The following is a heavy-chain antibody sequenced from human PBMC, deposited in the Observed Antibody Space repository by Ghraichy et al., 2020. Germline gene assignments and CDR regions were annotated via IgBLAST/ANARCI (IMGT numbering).Heavy chain of an antibody. CDR3: ARHGRGYDYVFFDY. J-gene: IGHJ4*02. CDR2: IYTSGST. CDR1: GGSISSYY. Sequence: SETLSLTCTVSGGSISSYYWSWIRQPPGKGLEWIGYIYTSGSTNYNPSLKSRVTISVDTSKNQFSLKLSSVTAADTAVYYCARHGRGYDYVFFDYWGQGTLVTVSS. D-gene: IGHD3-16*01. V-gene: IGHV4-4*09.